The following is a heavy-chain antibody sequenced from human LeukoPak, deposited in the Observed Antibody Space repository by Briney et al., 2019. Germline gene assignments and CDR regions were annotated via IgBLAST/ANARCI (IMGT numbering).Heavy chain of an antibody. CDR1: GSIGTGYP. D-gene: IGHD3-22*01. V-gene: IGHV1-2*02. CDR3: ARDPNYHYDASGYTLGF. Sequence: GASVKVSCTASGSIGTGYPMHWVRQAPGQGLEWMGWINPKSGGTSYAKTFQGRVTMTRDTSTYTAYMELSRLTSADTAVYYCARDPNYHYDASGYTLGFCGQGTLFTVSS. CDR2: INPKSGGT. J-gene: IGHJ4*02.